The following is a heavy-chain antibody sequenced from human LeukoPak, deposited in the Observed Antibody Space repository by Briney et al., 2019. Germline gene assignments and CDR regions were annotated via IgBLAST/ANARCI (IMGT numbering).Heavy chain of an antibody. D-gene: IGHD2-15*01. V-gene: IGHV1-24*01. CDR2: FDSEDGET. Sequence: ASVKVSCKVSGYTLTELSMHWVRQAPGKGLEWMGGFDSEDGETIYAQKFQGRVTMTEDTSTDTAYMELSSLRSEDTAVYYCATRYCSGGSCYSRHYWGQGTLVTVSS. CDR1: GYTLTELS. J-gene: IGHJ4*02. CDR3: ATRYCSGGSCYSRHY.